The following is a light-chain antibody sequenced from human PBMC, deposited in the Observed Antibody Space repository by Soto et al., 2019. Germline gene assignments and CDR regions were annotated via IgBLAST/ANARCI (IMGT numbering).Light chain of an antibody. J-gene: IGKJ1*01. CDR2: GAS. CDR1: QSISRNF. CDR3: QQYGSSPWT. V-gene: IGKV3-20*01. Sequence: EIVLTQSPGTLSLSPGERATLSCRASQSISRNFLAWYQQIPGQAPRLLIHGASTRATGIPDRFSGSGSGTDFTLTITRLGPEDFGVYYCQQYGSSPWTFGQGTKVEIK.